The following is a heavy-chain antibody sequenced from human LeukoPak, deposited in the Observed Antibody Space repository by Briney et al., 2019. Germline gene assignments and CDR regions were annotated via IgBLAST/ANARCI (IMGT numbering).Heavy chain of an antibody. Sequence: SETLSLTCTVSGGSISSTNHFWGWIRQPPGKGLEWIGSIYFDGTTYYNPSLKSRVTISVDTSKSQFSLKLSSVTAADTAVYYCARQMGDYYDNSGYLYWFDPWGQGTLVTVSS. CDR1: GGSISSTNHF. CDR3: ARQMGDYYDNSGYLYWFDP. V-gene: IGHV4-39*01. J-gene: IGHJ5*02. D-gene: IGHD3-22*01. CDR2: IYFDGTT.